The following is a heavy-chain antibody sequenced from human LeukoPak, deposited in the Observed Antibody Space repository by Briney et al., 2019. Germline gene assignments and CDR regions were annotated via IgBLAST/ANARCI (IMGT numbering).Heavy chain of an antibody. CDR3: ATLNYYDSEAFDI. CDR1: GYTFTSYY. Sequence: ASVKVSCKASGYTFTSYYVHWVRQAPGQGLEWMGIINPSGGSTSYAQKFQGRVTMTRDMSTSTAYMELSSLRSEDTAVYYCATLNYYDSEAFDIWGQGTMVTVSS. CDR2: INPSGGST. J-gene: IGHJ3*02. D-gene: IGHD3-22*01. V-gene: IGHV1-46*01.